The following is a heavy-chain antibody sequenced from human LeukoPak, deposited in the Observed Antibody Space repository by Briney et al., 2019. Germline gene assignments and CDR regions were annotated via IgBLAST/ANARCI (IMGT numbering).Heavy chain of an antibody. Sequence: GESLKISCKGSGYIFTNYWIGWVRQMPGKGLEWMGIIYPGDSDTRYSPSFEGQVTISADKSISTAYLQWSSLKASDTAMYYCARRTYYYDSGACRRYYFDYWGQGTLVTVSS. D-gene: IGHD3-22*01. CDR2: IYPGDSDT. V-gene: IGHV5-51*01. CDR3: ARRTYYYDSGACRRYYFDY. J-gene: IGHJ4*02. CDR1: GYIFTNYW.